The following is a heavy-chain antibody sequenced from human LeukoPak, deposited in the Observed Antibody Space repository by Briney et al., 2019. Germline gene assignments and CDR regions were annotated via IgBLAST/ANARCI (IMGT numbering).Heavy chain of an antibody. CDR3: AHVRDYNALNFYYYMDV. D-gene: IGHD4-11*01. CDR1: GFSLTANGVG. Sequence: SGPLLVKPTQTLTLTCTFSGFSLTANGVGVAWIRQSPKKALEWVGIIFWDDQAHYSPSLKNRVTITKDTSKTQVVLTMTNMDPVDAATYFRAHVRDYNALNFYYYMDVWGEGTTVTVSS. V-gene: IGHV2-5*02. J-gene: IGHJ6*03. CDR2: IFWDDQA.